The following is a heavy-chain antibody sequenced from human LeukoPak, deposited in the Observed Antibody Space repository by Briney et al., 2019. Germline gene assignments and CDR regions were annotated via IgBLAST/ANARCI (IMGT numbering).Heavy chain of an antibody. J-gene: IGHJ6*03. CDR2: IYRGGTT. D-gene: IGHD2-15*01. CDR1: GFTVSSNY. V-gene: IGHV3-53*01. Sequence: GGSLRLSCAASGFTVSSNYMSWVRQAPGRGLEWVSVIYRGGTTYYADSVKGRFTISRDNFKNTLYLQMTSLRAEDMAVYFCARGAGAATAGYYYYYMDVWGKGTTVTVSS. CDR3: ARGAGAATAGYYYYYMDV.